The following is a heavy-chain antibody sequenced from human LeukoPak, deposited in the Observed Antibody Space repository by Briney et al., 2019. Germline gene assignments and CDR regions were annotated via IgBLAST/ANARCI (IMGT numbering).Heavy chain of an antibody. D-gene: IGHD3-10*01. J-gene: IGHJ4*02. CDR2: ISAYNGNT. CDR3: ASAYGSGSYNFDY. Sequence: ASVKVSCKASGYTFTSYGISWVRQAPGQGLEWMGWISAYNGNTNYAQKLQGRVTMTRDTSTSTVYMELSSLRSEDTAVYYCASAYGSGSYNFDYWGQGTLVTVSS. V-gene: IGHV1-18*01. CDR1: GYTFTSYG.